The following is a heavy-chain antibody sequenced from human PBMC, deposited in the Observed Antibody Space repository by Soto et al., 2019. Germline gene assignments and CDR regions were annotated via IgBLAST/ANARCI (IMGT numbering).Heavy chain of an antibody. Sequence: QVQLQESGPGLVKPSGTLSLTCAVSGGSISSTNWWTWVRQSPGRGLEWIGEIYHSGTTNYSPSLKSRVNIAVDMSTNHLSLTLISVTAADTAVYYCAFPVTADFDYWGKGILVTVSS. D-gene: IGHD4-4*01. CDR3: AFPVTADFDY. CDR2: IYHSGTT. CDR1: GGSISSTNW. J-gene: IGHJ4*02. V-gene: IGHV4-4*02.